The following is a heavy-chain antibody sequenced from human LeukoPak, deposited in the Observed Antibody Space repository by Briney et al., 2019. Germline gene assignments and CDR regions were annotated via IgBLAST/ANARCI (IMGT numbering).Heavy chain of an antibody. CDR2: INPNTGDT. D-gene: IGHD3-10*01. CDR3: SGGDSGPARGYVYWYLKV. J-gene: IGHJ6*03. Sequence: GASVKLSCKASGSTLTGYYMNWVRQAPGQGLEWMGWINPNTGDTEYAKKFQGRVTLTTGMTITPAYMELSRLRTDDLATHYCSGGDSGPARGYVYWYLKVWGKGTTVTVSS. V-gene: IGHV1-2*02. CDR1: GSTLTGYY.